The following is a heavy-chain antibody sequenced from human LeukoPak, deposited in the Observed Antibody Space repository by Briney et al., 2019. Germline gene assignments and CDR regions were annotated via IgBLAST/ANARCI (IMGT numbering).Heavy chain of an antibody. CDR3: AREGPNLPDNLDY. CDR1: GGTFSSYA. CDR2: IIPIFGTA. Sequence: SVKVSCKASGGTFSSYAISWVRQAPGQGLEWMGGIIPIFGTANYAQKFQGRVTMTRDTSTSTVYMELSSLRSEDTAVYYCAREGPNLPDNLDYWGQGTLVTVSS. J-gene: IGHJ4*02. D-gene: IGHD2-2*01. V-gene: IGHV1-69*05.